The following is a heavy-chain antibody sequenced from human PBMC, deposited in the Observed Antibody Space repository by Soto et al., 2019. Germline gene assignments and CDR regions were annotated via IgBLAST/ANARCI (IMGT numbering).Heavy chain of an antibody. J-gene: IGHJ4*02. CDR3: AKDGDYAVRGVIRLFY. D-gene: IGHD3-10*01. Sequence: EVQLLESGGGLVQPGGSLRLSCAASGFTFSSHAMSWVRQAPGKGLEWVSAISGSGGSTYYADSVKGRFTISIDNSKNSLYLQMNSLRTEDTAVYYCAKDGDYAVRGVIRLFYWGQGPLVTVSS. CDR1: GFTFSSHA. CDR2: ISGSGGST. V-gene: IGHV3-23*01.